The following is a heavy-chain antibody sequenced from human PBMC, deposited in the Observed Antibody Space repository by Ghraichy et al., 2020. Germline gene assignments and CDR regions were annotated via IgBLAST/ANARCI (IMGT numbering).Heavy chain of an antibody. CDR2: ISGSGETT. D-gene: IGHD3-22*01. V-gene: IGHV3-23*01. CDR1: GFIFSTYG. Sequence: LSLTCVASGFIFSTYGMSWVRQAPGKGLEWVSGISGSGETTYYADSVKGRFTLSRDNSKNTLYLQMNSLRVEDTAIYYCAKSYDSSGYILRYSDCWGQGTLVPVSS. CDR3: AKSYDSSGYILRYSDC. J-gene: IGHJ4*02.